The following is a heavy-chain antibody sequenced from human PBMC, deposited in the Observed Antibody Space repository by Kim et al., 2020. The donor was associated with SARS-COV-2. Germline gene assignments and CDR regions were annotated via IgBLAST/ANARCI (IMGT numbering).Heavy chain of an antibody. D-gene: IGHD2-2*01. V-gene: IGHV3-30*04. CDR3: ARDSLVVVPVTYYYYYYGMDV. Sequence: GGSLRLSCAASGFTFSSYAMHWVRQAPGKGLEWVAVISYDGSNKYYADSVKGRFTISRDNSKNTLYLQMNSLRAEDTAVYYCARDSLVVVPVTYYYYYYGMDVWGQGTTVTVSS. CDR2: ISYDGSNK. CDR1: GFTFSSYA. J-gene: IGHJ6*02.